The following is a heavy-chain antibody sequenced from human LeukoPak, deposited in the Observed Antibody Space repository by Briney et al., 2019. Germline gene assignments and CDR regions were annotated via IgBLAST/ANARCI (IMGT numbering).Heavy chain of an antibody. J-gene: IGHJ4*02. Sequence: SETLSLTCAVSGGSISSNNWWSWVRQPPGKGLEWIGEIYHSGNANYNPSLKTRVTMSVDTSKNQFSLKLSSVTAADTAVYYCARRRITMVRGVRPVGYFDYWGQGTLVTVSS. D-gene: IGHD3-10*01. CDR2: IYHSGNA. CDR3: ARRRITMVRGVRPVGYFDY. CDR1: GGSISSNNW. V-gene: IGHV4-4*02.